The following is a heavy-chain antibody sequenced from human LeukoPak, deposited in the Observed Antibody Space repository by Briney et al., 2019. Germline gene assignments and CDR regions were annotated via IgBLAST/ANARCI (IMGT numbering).Heavy chain of an antibody. Sequence: ETXXLTCAVYGGSFSGYYWSWIRQPPGKGLEWXGEINHSGSTNYNPSLKSRVTISVDTSKNQFSLKLSSVTAADTAVYYCARGPPYYYDSSGYDLDYWGQGTLVTVSS. V-gene: IGHV4-34*01. J-gene: IGHJ4*02. CDR1: GGSFSGYY. CDR3: ARGPPYYYDSSGYDLDY. CDR2: INHSGST. D-gene: IGHD3-22*01.